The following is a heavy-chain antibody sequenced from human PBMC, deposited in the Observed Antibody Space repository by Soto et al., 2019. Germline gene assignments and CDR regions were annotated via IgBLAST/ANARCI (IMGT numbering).Heavy chain of an antibody. Sequence: TGGSLRVSCAASGFTFSSYGMHWVRQAPGKGLEWVAVIWYDGSNKYYADSVKGRFTISRDNSKNTLYLQMNSLRAEDTAVYYCARDYYDSSGYLISNWGQGTLVTVSS. D-gene: IGHD3-22*01. CDR3: ARDYYDSSGYLISN. V-gene: IGHV3-33*01. CDR1: GFTFSSYG. CDR2: IWYDGSNK. J-gene: IGHJ4*02.